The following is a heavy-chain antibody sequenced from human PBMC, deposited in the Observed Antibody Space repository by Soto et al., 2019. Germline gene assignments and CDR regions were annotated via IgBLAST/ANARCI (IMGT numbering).Heavy chain of an antibody. Sequence: SETLSLTCTVSGSSISSGSYYWGWIRQPPGKGLEWIGSIYYSGSTYYNPSLKSRVTISVDPSKNQFSLKLSSVTAADTAVYYCARPRGATTDFDCWGQGTLVTVSS. CDR3: ARPRGATTDFDC. J-gene: IGHJ4*02. CDR2: IYYSGST. CDR1: GSSISSGSYY. V-gene: IGHV4-39*01. D-gene: IGHD1-26*01.